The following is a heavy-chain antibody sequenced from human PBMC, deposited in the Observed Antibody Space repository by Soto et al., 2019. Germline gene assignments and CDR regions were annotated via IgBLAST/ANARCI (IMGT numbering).Heavy chain of an antibody. CDR3: ARFLSAARGQYYYYYYGMDV. CDR2: TYYRSKWYN. CDR1: GDGVSSNSAA. Sequence: PSQTLSLTCAISGDGVSSNSAAWNWIRQSPSRGLEWLGRTYYRSKWYNDYAVSVKSRITINPDTSKNQFSLQLNSVTPEDTAVYYCARFLSAARGQYYYYYYGMDVWGQGTTVTVSS. D-gene: IGHD3-3*01. J-gene: IGHJ6*02. V-gene: IGHV6-1*01.